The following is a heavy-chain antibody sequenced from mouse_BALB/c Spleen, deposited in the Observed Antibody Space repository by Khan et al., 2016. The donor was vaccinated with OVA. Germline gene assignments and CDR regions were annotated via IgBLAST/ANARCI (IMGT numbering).Heavy chain of an antibody. V-gene: IGHV9-3-1*01. J-gene: IGHJ3*01. CDR3: ARSNGNYWFAY. Sequence: QIQLVQSGPELKKPGETVKISCKASGYTFTNYGMNWVKQAPGKGLQWMGWINTYTGEPTSADDFKGRFAFSLVTSASTAYLHLNNLKNEDTATYFCARSNGNYWFAYWGQGTLVTVSA. CDR2: INTYTGEP. CDR1: GYTFTNYG. D-gene: IGHD2-1*01.